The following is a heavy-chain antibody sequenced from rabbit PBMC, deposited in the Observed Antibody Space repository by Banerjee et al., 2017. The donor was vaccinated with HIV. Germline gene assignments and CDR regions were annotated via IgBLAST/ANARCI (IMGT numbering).Heavy chain of an antibody. CDR1: GFSFSSGYD. Sequence: QEQLEESGGDLVKPGASLTLTCTASGFSFSSGYDMSWVRQAPGKGLEWIACIYTGSSGSTYYASWAKGRFTISKTSSTTVTLQMTSLTAADTATHFCARGGAGYAGYGYAHLWGPGTLVTVS. J-gene: IGHJ4*01. CDR3: ARGGAGYAGYGYAHL. V-gene: IGHV1S45*01. CDR2: IYTGSSGST. D-gene: IGHD6-1*01.